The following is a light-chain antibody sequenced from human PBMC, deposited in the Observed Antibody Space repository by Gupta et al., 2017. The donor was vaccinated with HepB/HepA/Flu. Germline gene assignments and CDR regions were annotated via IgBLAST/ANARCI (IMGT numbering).Light chain of an antibody. CDR3: QQSYSTPLT. V-gene: IGKV1-39*01. J-gene: IGKJ4*01. Sequence: DIQMTQSPSSLSASVGDRVTITCRASQSISSYLNWYQQKPGKAPKLLIYAASSLQRGVTSRFSGSGSGTDFTLTISSLQPEDFATYYCQQSYSTPLTFGGGTKVEVK. CDR2: AAS. CDR1: QSISSY.